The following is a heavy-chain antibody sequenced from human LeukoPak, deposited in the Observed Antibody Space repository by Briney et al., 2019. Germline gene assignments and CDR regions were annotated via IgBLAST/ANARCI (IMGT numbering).Heavy chain of an antibody. Sequence: GGSLRLSCAASGFTLSRCNVNCLRQAPGKGLEWVSYISSSSSTIYYADSVKGRFTISRDNAKNSLYLQMNSLRDEDTAVYYCARDLSYWGQGTLVTVSS. V-gene: IGHV3-48*02. CDR1: GFTLSRCN. CDR3: ARDLSY. J-gene: IGHJ4*02. CDR2: ISSSSSTI.